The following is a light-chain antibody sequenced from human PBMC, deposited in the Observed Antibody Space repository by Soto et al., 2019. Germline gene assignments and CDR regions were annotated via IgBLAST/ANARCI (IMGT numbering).Light chain of an antibody. Sequence: EIVMTQSPATLSVSPGERVILSCRASQSVSSNLAWYQQKPGQGPRLLIHGASTMATGIPATFSGSGSCTEVTIPTSSLQSADFAVYFCQQYNNWPPWTFGQGTKVEIK. CDR3: QQYNNWPPWT. CDR1: QSVSSN. CDR2: GAS. J-gene: IGKJ1*01. V-gene: IGKV3-15*01.